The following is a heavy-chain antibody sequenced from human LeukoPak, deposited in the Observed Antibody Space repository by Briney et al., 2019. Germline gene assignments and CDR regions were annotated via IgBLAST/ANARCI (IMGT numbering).Heavy chain of an antibody. CDR1: GGSISSSSYY. D-gene: IGHD2-2*02. J-gene: IGHJ6*03. CDR3: ARCSLYCSSTSCYSYYYYYMDV. Sequence: PSETLSLTCTVSGGSISSSSYYWGWIRQPPGKGLEWIGSIYYSGSTYYNPSLKSRVTISVDTSKNQFSLKLSSVTAADTAVYYCARCSLYCSSTSCYSYYYYYMDVWGEGTTVTVSS. V-gene: IGHV4-39*01. CDR2: IYYSGST.